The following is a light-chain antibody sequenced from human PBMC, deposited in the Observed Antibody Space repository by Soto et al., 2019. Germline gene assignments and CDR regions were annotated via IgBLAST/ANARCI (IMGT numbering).Light chain of an antibody. CDR3: QQYGSSPLT. Sequence: EIVLTQSPGTLSLSPGERASLSCRASQSISSGYLAWYQQKPGRAPRLLISDTSGRATGVPDRFSGSGSGTDFTLTISRLEPEDFAVYYCQQYGSSPLTFGGGTKVDIK. J-gene: IGKJ4*01. V-gene: IGKV3-20*01. CDR1: QSISSGY. CDR2: DTS.